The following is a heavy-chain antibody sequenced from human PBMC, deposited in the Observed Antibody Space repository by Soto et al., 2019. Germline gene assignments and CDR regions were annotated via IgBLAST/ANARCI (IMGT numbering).Heavy chain of an antibody. V-gene: IGHV5-10-1*01. J-gene: IGHJ6*02. CDR2: IDPSESSI. CDR3: ARLSRHYGMDV. Sequence: GESLKISCKGSGYSFTSSWISWVRQMSGKGLEWMGRIDPSESSIDYNPSLQGHVTISADKSISTAHLQWSSLKASDTAIYYCARLSRHYGMDVWGQGTTVTVSS. CDR1: GYSFTSSW.